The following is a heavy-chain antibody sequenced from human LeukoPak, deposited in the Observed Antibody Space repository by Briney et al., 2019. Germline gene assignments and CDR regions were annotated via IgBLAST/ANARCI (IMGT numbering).Heavy chain of an antibody. CDR2: IDYTGST. D-gene: IGHD3-3*01. Sequence: SETLSLTCTVSGGSISSYCWSWIRQPPGKGLEWIGNIDYTGSTNYNPSLKSRVTISVDTSKNQFSLKLSSVTAADTAVYYCARLYYDSSGPQDWGQGTLVTVSS. J-gene: IGHJ4*02. CDR3: ARLYYDSSGPQD. CDR1: GGSISSYC. V-gene: IGHV4-59*08.